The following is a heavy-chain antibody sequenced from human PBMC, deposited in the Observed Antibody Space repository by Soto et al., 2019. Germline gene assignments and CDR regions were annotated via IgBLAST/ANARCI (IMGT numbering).Heavy chain of an antibody. Sequence: GESLKISCKGSGYSFTSYWIGWVRQMPGKGLEWMGIIYPGDSDTRYSPSFQGQVTISADKSISTAYLKWSSLKASDTAMYYCARQISSSWENDAFDIWGQGTMVTVSS. V-gene: IGHV5-51*01. CDR1: GYSFTSYW. D-gene: IGHD6-6*01. CDR2: IYPGDSDT. J-gene: IGHJ3*02. CDR3: ARQISSSWENDAFDI.